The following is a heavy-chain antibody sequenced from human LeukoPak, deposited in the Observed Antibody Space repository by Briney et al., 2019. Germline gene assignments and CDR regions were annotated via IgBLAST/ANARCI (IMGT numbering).Heavy chain of an antibody. CDR2: IIPIFGTA. CDR3: ARGAGYCSGGSCYDY. Sequence: SVKLSCKASGYTFTSYGISWVRQAPGQGLEWMGRIIPIFGTANYAQKFQGRVTITTDESTSTAYMELSSLRSGDTAVYYCARGAGYCSGGSCYDYWGQGTLVTVSS. J-gene: IGHJ4*02. D-gene: IGHD2-15*01. CDR1: GYTFTSYG. V-gene: IGHV1-69*05.